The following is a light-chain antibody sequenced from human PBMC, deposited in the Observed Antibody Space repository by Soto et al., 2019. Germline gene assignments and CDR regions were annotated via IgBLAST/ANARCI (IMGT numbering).Light chain of an antibody. CDR1: QYVSNK. V-gene: IGKV3-15*01. CDR3: KQYKEWTPFT. J-gene: IGKJ5*01. Sequence: DIVITQSPATLSVSPGETATLSCRASQYVSNKVAWYQQKPGQAPSLLILGASTRATGVPARFSGSGSGTEFTLSISSLQSEDFAVYYCKQYKEWTPFTFGQGTRLEIK. CDR2: GAS.